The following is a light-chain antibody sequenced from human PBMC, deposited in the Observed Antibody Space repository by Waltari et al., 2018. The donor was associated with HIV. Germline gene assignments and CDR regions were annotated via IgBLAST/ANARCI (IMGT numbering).Light chain of an antibody. V-gene: IGLV1-51*01. CDR3: GTWDSSLSAGV. CDR1: RSNIGNNY. Sequence: QSVLTQPPSVSAAPGQKVTIYCSGSRSNIGNNYVSWYQQLPGTAPTLPIHDNNKRPSGIPDRFSGSKSGTSATLGITGLQTGDEADYYCGTWDSSLSAGVFGTGTKVTVL. CDR2: DNN. J-gene: IGLJ1*01.